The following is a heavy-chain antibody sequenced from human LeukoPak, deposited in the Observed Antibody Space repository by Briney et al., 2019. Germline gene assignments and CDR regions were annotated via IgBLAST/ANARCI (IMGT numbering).Heavy chain of an antibody. CDR1: GGSISTTNYY. D-gene: IGHD3-10*01. V-gene: IGHV4-39*07. Sequence: SETLSLTCTVSGGSISTTNYYWGWIRQSPGKGLEWFGCVYYSGSTNYNPSLKSRVTISVDTSKNQFSLKLSSVTAADTAVYYCARAITELGFTYYYYYYMDVWGKGTTVTISS. CDR3: ARAITELGFTYYYYYYMDV. J-gene: IGHJ6*03. CDR2: VYYSGST.